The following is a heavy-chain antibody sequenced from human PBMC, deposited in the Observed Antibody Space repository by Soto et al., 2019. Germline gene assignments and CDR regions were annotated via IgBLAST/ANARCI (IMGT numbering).Heavy chain of an antibody. V-gene: IGHV1-3*01. D-gene: IGHD3-9*01. J-gene: IGHJ4*02. CDR3: ARGGRGLRYFDWLLEGFDY. CDR1: GYTFTSYA. Sequence: QVQLVQSGAEVKKPGASVKVSCKASGYTFTSYAMHWVRQAPGQRLEWMGWINAGNGNTKYSQKFQGRVTITRDTSASTAYMELSSLRSEDTAVYYCARGGRGLRYFDWLLEGFDYWGQGTLVTVSS. CDR2: INAGNGNT.